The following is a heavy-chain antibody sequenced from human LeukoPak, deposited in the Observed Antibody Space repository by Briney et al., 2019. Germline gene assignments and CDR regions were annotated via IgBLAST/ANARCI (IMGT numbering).Heavy chain of an antibody. J-gene: IGHJ4*02. V-gene: IGHV3-23*01. CDR1: GFTFSSYA. D-gene: IGHD2-21*02. CDR2: ISGSGGST. Sequence: GGSLRLSCAASGFTFSSYAMSWVRQALGKGLEWVSAISGSGGSTYYADSVKGRFTISRDNSKNTLYLQMNSLRAEDTVVYYCAKQMVVTAVYFGYWGQGTLVTVSS. CDR3: AKQMVVTAVYFGY.